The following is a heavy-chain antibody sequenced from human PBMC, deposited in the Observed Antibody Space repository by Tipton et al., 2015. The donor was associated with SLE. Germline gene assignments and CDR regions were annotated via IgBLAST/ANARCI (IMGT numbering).Heavy chain of an antibody. CDR2: ISSSSTYT. D-gene: IGHD6-6*01. J-gene: IGHJ4*02. Sequence: SLRLSCATSGFTLSDYAMNWVRQAPGKGLEWVSSISSSSTYTNYADSVKGRFTVSRDNAKNSLYLQMNSLRAEDTAVYYCASSIGYLDQGTLVTVSS. CDR1: GFTLSDYA. CDR3: ASSIGY. V-gene: IGHV3-11*06.